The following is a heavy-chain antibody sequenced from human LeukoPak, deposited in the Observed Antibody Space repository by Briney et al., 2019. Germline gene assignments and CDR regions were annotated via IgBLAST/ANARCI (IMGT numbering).Heavy chain of an antibody. CDR2: IYYGGST. D-gene: IGHD6-13*01. CDR1: GGAISSSNYY. J-gene: IGHJ5*02. Sequence: PSETLSLTCTVSGGAISSSNYYWGCVRQPPGKGLEFIGTIYYGGSTYYNPSLKSRATISVDTSKKQFSLKVSSVTAADTAVYYCARLRQQLSWFDRWGQGTLVTVSS. CDR3: ARLRQQLSWFDR. V-gene: IGHV4-39*01.